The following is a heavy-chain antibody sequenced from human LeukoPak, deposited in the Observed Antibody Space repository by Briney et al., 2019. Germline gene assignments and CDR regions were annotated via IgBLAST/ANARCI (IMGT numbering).Heavy chain of an antibody. CDR1: GFTFTTSA. J-gene: IGHJ6*02. D-gene: IGHD3-22*01. V-gene: IGHV1-58*01. CDR3: AAASNYYDRSNYYSYAMDV. CDR2: IVVGSGNT. Sequence: GTSVKVSCKASGFTFTTSAVQWVRQPRGQRLEWIGWIVVGSGNTNYAQKFQERVTITRDMSTSTVYMDLSSQRSEDTAVYYCAAASNYYDRSNYYSYAMDVWGQGTTVTVSS.